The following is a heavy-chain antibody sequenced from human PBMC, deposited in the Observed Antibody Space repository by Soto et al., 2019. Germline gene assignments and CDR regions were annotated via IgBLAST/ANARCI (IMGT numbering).Heavy chain of an antibody. V-gene: IGHV2-5*02. CDR1: GFSLSTTGVG. CDR3: VHAPPVTTGGDY. Sequence: QITLKESGPTLVKPTQTLTLTCTFSGFSLSTTGVGVGWIRQPPGKALDWLALIYWDDDKRYSPSLKSRLTIPPDTSKPPVLLTITTMDPIDPATYYCVHAPPVTTGGDYWGQGTLVTVSS. CDR2: IYWDDDK. D-gene: IGHD4-17*01. J-gene: IGHJ4*02.